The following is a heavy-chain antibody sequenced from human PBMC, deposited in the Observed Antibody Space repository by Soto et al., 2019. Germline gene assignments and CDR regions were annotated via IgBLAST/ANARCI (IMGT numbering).Heavy chain of an antibody. Sequence: GGSLRLSCAASGFTFSSYSMNWVRQAPGKGLEWVSSISSSSSYIYYADSVKGRFTISRDNAKNSLYLQMNSLRAEDTAVYYCARGSDIVVGGVRAFDIWGQGTMVTVSS. D-gene: IGHD2-2*01. V-gene: IGHV3-21*01. CDR1: GFTFSSYS. CDR3: ARGSDIVVGGVRAFDI. CDR2: ISSSSSYI. J-gene: IGHJ3*02.